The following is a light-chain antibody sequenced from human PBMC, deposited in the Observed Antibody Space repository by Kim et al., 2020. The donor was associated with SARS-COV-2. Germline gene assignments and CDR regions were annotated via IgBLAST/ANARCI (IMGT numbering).Light chain of an antibody. J-gene: IGKJ4*01. Sequence: SPGDRTTLPCRDGQTMSNRFLALYQQEPGQAPRLLNYGASNRATCIPDRFSGRGAGTDFNLTISRLEPEDFAVYYWQQWNDSPPLTLGGGTKLEI. CDR3: QQWNDSPPLT. CDR1: QTMSNRF. V-gene: IGKV3-20*01. CDR2: GAS.